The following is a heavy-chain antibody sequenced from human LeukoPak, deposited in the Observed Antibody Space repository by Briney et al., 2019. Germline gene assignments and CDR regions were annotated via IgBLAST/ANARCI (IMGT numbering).Heavy chain of an antibody. Sequence: ASVKVSCKVSGYTLTELSMHWVRQAPGKGLEWMGGFDPEDGETIYTQKFQGRVTMTEDTSTDTAYMELSSLRSEGTAVYYCATRYYDSSSSIDRWGQGTLVTVSS. CDR3: ATRYYDSSSSIDR. V-gene: IGHV1-24*01. J-gene: IGHJ5*02. CDR2: FDPEDGET. CDR1: GYTLTELS. D-gene: IGHD3-22*01.